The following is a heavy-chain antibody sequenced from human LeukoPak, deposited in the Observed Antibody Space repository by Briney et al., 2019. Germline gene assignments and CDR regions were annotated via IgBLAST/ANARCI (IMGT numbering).Heavy chain of an antibody. J-gene: IGHJ4*02. CDR3: AKDRSSGGSCSNY. Sequence: GGSLRLSCAASGFTFSNYSMTWVRQAPGKGLEWVSGISGSGGATYYADSVKGRFTISRDNSENTVYLQMNSLRVEDTAIYYCAKDRSSGGSCSNYWGRGTQVTASS. CDR2: ISGSGGAT. D-gene: IGHD2-15*01. V-gene: IGHV3-23*01. CDR1: GFTFSNYS.